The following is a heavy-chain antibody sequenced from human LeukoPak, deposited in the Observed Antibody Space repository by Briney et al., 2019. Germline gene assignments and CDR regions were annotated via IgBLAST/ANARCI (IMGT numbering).Heavy chain of an antibody. CDR1: GGSISSGGYS. CDR3: ARAYGSGSYYIPQ. Sequence: SETLSLTCTVSGGSISSGGYSWSWIRQPPGKGLEWIGYIYHSGSTYYNPSLKSRVTISVDRSKNQFSLKLSSVTAADTAVYYCARAYGSGSYYIPQWGQGTLVTVSS. CDR2: IYHSGST. V-gene: IGHV4-30-2*01. J-gene: IGHJ4*02. D-gene: IGHD3-10*01.